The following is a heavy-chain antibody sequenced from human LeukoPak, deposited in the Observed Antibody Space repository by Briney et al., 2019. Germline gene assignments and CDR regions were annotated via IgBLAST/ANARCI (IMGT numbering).Heavy chain of an antibody. J-gene: IGHJ4*02. CDR2: ISGSGDDA. CDR3: ASEHSRFDY. D-gene: IGHD5-18*01. Sequence: GGSLRLSCAASGFTFTTYGMSWVRQAPGKGLEWVSVISGSGDDAYYADSVKGRFTFSRDTSKNTVSLQMNSLRAEDTATYYCASEHSRFDYWGQGTLVTVSS. CDR1: GFTFTTYG. V-gene: IGHV3-23*01.